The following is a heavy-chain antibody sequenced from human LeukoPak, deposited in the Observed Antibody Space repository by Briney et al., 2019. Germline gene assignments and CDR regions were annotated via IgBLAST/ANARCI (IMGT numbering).Heavy chain of an antibody. J-gene: IGHJ6*02. CDR3: ARRRGSYYSDGTDV. V-gene: IGHV4-39*01. D-gene: IGHD1-26*01. Sequence: PSETLSLTCTVSGGSISSSSYYWGWIRQPPGKGLEWIGSIYYSGSTYYNPSLKSRVTISVDTSKSQFSLKLSSVTPADTAVYYCARRRGSYYSDGTDVWGQGTTVTVSS. CDR1: GGSISSSSYY. CDR2: IYYSGST.